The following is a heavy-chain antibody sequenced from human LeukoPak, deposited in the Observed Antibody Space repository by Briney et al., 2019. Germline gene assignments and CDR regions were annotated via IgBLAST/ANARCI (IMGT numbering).Heavy chain of an antibody. D-gene: IGHD6-13*01. Sequence: GGSLRLSCAASGFTFSSSAMSWVRQAPGKGLEWVAAISDTGRLSYCADSVNGRFTISRDNSKNTLYLQMNSLRAEDTAVYYCATGVSSPLYYFDHWGQGTLVTVSS. CDR2: ISDTGRLS. CDR1: GFTFSSSA. V-gene: IGHV3-23*01. J-gene: IGHJ4*02. CDR3: ATGVSSPLYYFDH.